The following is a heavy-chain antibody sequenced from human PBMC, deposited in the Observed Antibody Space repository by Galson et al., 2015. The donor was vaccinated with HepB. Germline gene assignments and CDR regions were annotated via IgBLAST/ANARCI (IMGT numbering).Heavy chain of an antibody. CDR1: GYRFIGHY. Sequence: SVKVSCKASGYRFIGHYIHWVRQAPGQGLEWMGWINPNSGGTDYAQKFQGRVTMTRDTSISTLYMELSRLTSDDTAMYYCARMFYYGSGTFFAPDYWGQGTLVTVSS. J-gene: IGHJ4*02. CDR2: INPNSGGT. V-gene: IGHV1-2*02. CDR3: ARMFYYGSGTFFAPDY. D-gene: IGHD3-10*01.